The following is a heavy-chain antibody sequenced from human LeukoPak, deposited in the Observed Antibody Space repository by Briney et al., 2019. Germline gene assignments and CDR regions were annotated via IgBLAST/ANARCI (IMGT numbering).Heavy chain of an antibody. D-gene: IGHD3-16*01. CDR3: AKDDNYIRFSS. CDR2: ISSSSSYI. J-gene: IGHJ5*02. Sequence: GGSLRLSCAASGFTFSSYSMNWVRPAPGKGLEWVSSISSSSSYIYYADSVKGRFTISRDNARNSLYLQMNSLRAEDTAVYYCAKDDNYIRFSSWGQGTLVTVSS. CDR1: GFTFSSYS. V-gene: IGHV3-21*04.